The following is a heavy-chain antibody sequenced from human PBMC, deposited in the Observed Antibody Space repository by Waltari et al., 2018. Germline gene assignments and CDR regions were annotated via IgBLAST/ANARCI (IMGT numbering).Heavy chain of an antibody. J-gene: IGHJ6*02. CDR2: ISYDGSNK. V-gene: IGHV3-30*18. CDR1: GFTFSTYG. D-gene: IGHD3-9*01. CDR3: AKENDILTAGMDV. Sequence: QVQLVESGGGVVQPGRSLRLSCAASGFTFSTYGMPWVRQAPGKGLEWVAVISYDGSNKYYADSVKGRFTISRDNSKNTLYLQMNSLRAEDTAVYYCAKENDILTAGMDVWGQGTTVTVSS.